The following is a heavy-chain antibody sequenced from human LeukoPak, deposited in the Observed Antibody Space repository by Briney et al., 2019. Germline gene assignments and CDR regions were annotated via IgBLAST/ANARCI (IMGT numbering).Heavy chain of an antibody. CDR1: GFTFSSYG. D-gene: IGHD2-2*01. J-gene: IGHJ3*02. V-gene: IGHV3-33*01. Sequence: GGSLRLSCAASGFTFSSYGMHWVRQAPGKGLEWVAVIWYDGSNKYYADSVKGRFTISRDNSKNTLYLQMNSLRAEDTAVYYCARGGIVVVLAAIGAFDIWGQGTMVTVSS. CDR2: IWYDGSNK. CDR3: ARGGIVVVLAAIGAFDI.